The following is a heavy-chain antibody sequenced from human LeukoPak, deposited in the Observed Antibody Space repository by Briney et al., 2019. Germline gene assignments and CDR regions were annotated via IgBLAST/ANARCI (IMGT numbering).Heavy chain of an antibody. J-gene: IGHJ6*02. Sequence: SETLSLTCDVYGGSFSGYYWSWIRQPPGKGLEWIGEINHSGSTNYNPSLKSRVTISVDTSKNQFSLKLSSVTAADTAVYYCARRGNIVVRGVSYGMDVWGQGTMVTVSS. CDR3: ARRGNIVVRGVSYGMDV. D-gene: IGHD3-10*01. V-gene: IGHV4-34*01. CDR2: INHSGST. CDR1: GGSFSGYY.